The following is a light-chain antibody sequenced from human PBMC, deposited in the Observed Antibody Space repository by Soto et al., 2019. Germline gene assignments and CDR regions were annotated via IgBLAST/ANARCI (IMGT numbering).Light chain of an antibody. J-gene: IGKJ1*01. V-gene: IGKV2-28*01. Sequence: DIVMTQSPLSLPVTPGEPASISCRSSQSLLYSNGYNYLDWYLQKPGQSPQLLISLGSDRASGVPARFTGSGSGTDFTLKISRVEAEDVGVYYCMQSLQTPWTFGQGTKVEIK. CDR1: QSLLYSNGYNY. CDR2: LGS. CDR3: MQSLQTPWT.